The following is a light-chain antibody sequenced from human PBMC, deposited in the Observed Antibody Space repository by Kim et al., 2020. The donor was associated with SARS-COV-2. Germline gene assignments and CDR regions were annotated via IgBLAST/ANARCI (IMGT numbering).Light chain of an antibody. Sequence: IVLTQSPATLSLSPGDRATLSCRASQSLYDNYLSWYQQRPGQTPRLLVYGATNRATGIPDRFSGSGSGTDFTLTIDRLEPEDFAAYFCLQYSSSRSFGQGTKLEI. CDR1: QSLYDNY. CDR2: GAT. CDR3: LQYSSSRS. V-gene: IGKV3-20*01. J-gene: IGKJ2*04.